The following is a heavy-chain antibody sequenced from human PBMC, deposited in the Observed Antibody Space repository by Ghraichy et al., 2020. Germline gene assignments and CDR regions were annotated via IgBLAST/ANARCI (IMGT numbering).Heavy chain of an antibody. J-gene: IGHJ4*02. CDR2: ISYDGSNK. V-gene: IGHV3-30-3*01. Sequence: GGSLRLSCAASGFTFSSYAMHWVRQAPGKGLEWVAVISYDGSNKYYADSVKGRFTISRDNSKNTLYLQMNSLRAEDTAVYYCARDPGDGDGFDYWGQGTLVTVSS. CDR1: GFTFSSYA. CDR3: ARDPGDGDGFDY. D-gene: IGHD7-27*01.